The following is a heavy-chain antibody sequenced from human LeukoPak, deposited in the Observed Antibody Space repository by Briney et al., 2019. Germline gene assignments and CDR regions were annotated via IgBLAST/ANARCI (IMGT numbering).Heavy chain of an antibody. Sequence: GGSLRLSCAASGFTFSSYAMHWVRQAPGKGLEWVAVISYDGSNKYYADSVKGRFTISRDNSKNTLYLQMNSLRAEDTAVYYCARDCMLHEACWAFDIWGQGTMVTVSS. V-gene: IGHV3-30-3*01. D-gene: IGHD2-8*01. CDR3: ARDCMLHEACWAFDI. CDR1: GFTFSSYA. J-gene: IGHJ3*02. CDR2: ISYDGSNK.